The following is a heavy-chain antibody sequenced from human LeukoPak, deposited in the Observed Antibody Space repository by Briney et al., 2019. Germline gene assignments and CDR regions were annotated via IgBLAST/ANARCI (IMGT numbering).Heavy chain of an antibody. D-gene: IGHD5-18*01. V-gene: IGHV4-4*02. Sequence: PSGTLSLTCAVSGGSISSSNWWSWVRQPPGKGLEWIGEIYHSGSTNYNPSLKSRVTISVDKSKNQFSLKLSSVTAADTAVYYCARTKVDTAMGSFDYWGQGTLVTVSS. CDR1: GGSISSSNW. CDR3: ARTKVDTAMGSFDY. CDR2: IYHSGST. J-gene: IGHJ4*02.